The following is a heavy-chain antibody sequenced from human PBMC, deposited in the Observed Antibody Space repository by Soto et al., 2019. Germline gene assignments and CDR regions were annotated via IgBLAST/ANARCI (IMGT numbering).Heavy chain of an antibody. D-gene: IGHD2-2*01. CDR2: ISKSDYT. Sequence: GGSLRLSCTVSGFTFNNYGINWVRQAPGKGLEWVSSISKSDYTYYSDSVKGRFAISRDNAKSSVSLQMNTLRVEDTAVYYCAREDSIIIPAVSDFWGQGTLVTVAS. V-gene: IGHV3-21*01. CDR1: GFTFNNYG. J-gene: IGHJ4*02. CDR3: AREDSIIIPAVSDF.